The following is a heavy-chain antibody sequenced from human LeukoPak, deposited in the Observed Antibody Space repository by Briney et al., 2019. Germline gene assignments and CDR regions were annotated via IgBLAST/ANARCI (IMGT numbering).Heavy chain of an antibody. V-gene: IGHV1-69*13. CDR3: AREGGFGEVLTPRFDY. CDR2: IIPIFGTA. CDR1: GGTFSSYA. D-gene: IGHD3-10*01. J-gene: IGHJ4*02. Sequence: GASVKVSCKASGGTFSSYAISWVRQAPGQGLEWMGGIIPIFGTANYAQKFQGRVTITADESTSTAYMELSSLRSEDTAVYYCAREGGFGEVLTPRFDYWGQGTLVTVSS.